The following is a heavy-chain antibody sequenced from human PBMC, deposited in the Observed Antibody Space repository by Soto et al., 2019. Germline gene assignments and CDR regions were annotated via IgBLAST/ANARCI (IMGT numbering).Heavy chain of an antibody. CDR2: IYYSGST. V-gene: IGHV4-30-4*01. CDR3: ARHYYDSSAYHFVGLDY. J-gene: IGHJ4*02. Sequence: PSETLSLTCTVSGGSVSSGDYYWSWIRQPPGKGLEYIGYIYYSGSTYYNPSLKGRVTISVDTSKNQFSLKLSSVTAADTAVYYCARHYYDSSAYHFVGLDYWGQETLVTVSS. D-gene: IGHD3-22*01. CDR1: GGSVSSGDYY.